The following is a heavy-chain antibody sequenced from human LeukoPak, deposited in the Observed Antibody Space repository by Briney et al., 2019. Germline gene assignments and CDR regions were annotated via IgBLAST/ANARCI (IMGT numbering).Heavy chain of an antibody. J-gene: IGHJ4*02. D-gene: IGHD2-2*02. V-gene: IGHV3-33*01. CDR2: IWYDGSNK. Sequence: GGSLRLSCAASGFTFSSYGIHWVRQAPGKGLEWVAVIWYDGSNKYYADSVKGRFTISRDNSKNTLYLQMNSLRAEDTAVYYCARDFLCSSTSCYNNLLDYWGQGTLVTVSS. CDR3: ARDFLCSSTSCYNNLLDY. CDR1: GFTFSSYG.